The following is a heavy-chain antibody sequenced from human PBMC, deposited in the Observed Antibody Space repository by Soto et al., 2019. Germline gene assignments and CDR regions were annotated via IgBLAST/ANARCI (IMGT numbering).Heavy chain of an antibody. J-gene: IGHJ6*03. CDR3: AKDYGGMTTVTTSRGYYYHYYMDV. CDR2: ISGSGGST. V-gene: IGHV3-23*01. CDR1: GFTFSSYA. Sequence: PGGSLRLCCAASGFTFSSYAMSWVRQAPGKGLEWVSAISGSGGSTYYADSVKGRFTISRDNSKNTLYLQMNSLRAEDTAVYYCAKDYGGMTTVTTSRGYYYHYYMDVWGKATTVTVSS. D-gene: IGHD4-4*01.